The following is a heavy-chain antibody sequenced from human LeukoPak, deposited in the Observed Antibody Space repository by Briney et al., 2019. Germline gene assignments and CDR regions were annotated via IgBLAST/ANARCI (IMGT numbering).Heavy chain of an antibody. V-gene: IGHV4-59*01. CDR2: IYYSGTT. D-gene: IGHD3-3*01. J-gene: IGHJ4*02. Sequence: SETLSLTCTVSGGSISGYYWSWIRQPPGKGLEWIGYIYYSGTTIYNPSLKSRVTISIDTSNNQFFLELTSVTAADTAVYYCARGTDFWSDSDLDYWGQGTLVTVSS. CDR3: ARGTDFWSDSDLDY. CDR1: GGSISGYY.